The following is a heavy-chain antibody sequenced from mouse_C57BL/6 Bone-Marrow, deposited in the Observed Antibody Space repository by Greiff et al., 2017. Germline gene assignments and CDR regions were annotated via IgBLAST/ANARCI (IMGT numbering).Heavy chain of an antibody. J-gene: IGHJ2*01. D-gene: IGHD3-1*01. CDR2: IDPENGDT. CDR1: GFNIKDDY. Sequence: DVKLQESGAELVRPGASVKLSCTASGFNIKDDYMHWVKQRPEQGLEWIGWIDPENGDTEYASKFQGKATITADTSSNTAYLQLSSLTSEDTAVYYCTTGPYFDYWGQGTTLTVSS. V-gene: IGHV14-4*01. CDR3: TTGPYFDY.